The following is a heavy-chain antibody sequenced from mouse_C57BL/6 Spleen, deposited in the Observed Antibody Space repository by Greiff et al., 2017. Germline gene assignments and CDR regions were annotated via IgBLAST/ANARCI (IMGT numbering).Heavy chain of an antibody. D-gene: IGHD2-4*01. J-gene: IGHJ4*01. CDR3: ARRGIYYDYEGAMDD. CDR1: GYTFTGYW. CDR2: ILPGCGST. Sequence: QVQLQQSGAELMKPGASVKLSCKATGYTFTGYWIEWVKPRPGHGLEWIGVILPGCGSTNYNAKFKGKATFTADPSSTTAYMQLSSLTTEDSAIYYGARRGIYYDYEGAMDDWGQGTSVTVSS. V-gene: IGHV1-9*01.